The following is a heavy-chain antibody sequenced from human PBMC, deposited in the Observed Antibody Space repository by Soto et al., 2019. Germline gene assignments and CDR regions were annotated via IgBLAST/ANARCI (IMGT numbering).Heavy chain of an antibody. J-gene: IGHJ5*02. D-gene: IGHD6-13*01. CDR1: GFTFSSYS. Sequence: GGSLRLSCAASGFTFSSYSMNWVRQAPGKGLEWVSYISSSSSTIYYADSVKGRFTISRDNAKNSLYLQMNSLRDEDTAEYYCASSGKYSSSWWNWFDPWGQGTLVTVSS. V-gene: IGHV3-48*02. CDR2: ISSSSSTI. CDR3: ASSGKYSSSWWNWFDP.